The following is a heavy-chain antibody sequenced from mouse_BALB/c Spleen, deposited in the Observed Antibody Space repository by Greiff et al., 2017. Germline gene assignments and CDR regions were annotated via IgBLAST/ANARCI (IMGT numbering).Heavy chain of an antibody. J-gene: IGHJ2*01. Sequence: EVKLVESGGGLVKPGGSLKLSCAASGFTFSDYYMYWVRQTPEKRLEWVATISDGGSYTYYPDSVKGRFTISRDNARNILYLQMSSLRSEDTAMYYCARGGYGSSLFDYWGQGTTLTVSS. CDR2: ISDGGSYT. D-gene: IGHD1-1*01. CDR3: ARGGYGSSLFDY. CDR1: GFTFSDYY. V-gene: IGHV5-4*02.